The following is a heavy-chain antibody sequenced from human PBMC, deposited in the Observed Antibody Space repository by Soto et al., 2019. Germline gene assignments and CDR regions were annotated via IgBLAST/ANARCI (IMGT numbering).Heavy chain of an antibody. J-gene: IGHJ4*02. CDR1: GFTFSSYG. Sequence: GGSLRLSCAASGFTFSSYGMHWVRQAPGKGLEWVAVISYDGSNKYYADSVKGRFTISRDNSKNTLYLQMNSLRAEDTAVYYCAKDQVTAMVTSGIDYWGQGTLVTVSS. CDR3: AKDQVTAMVTSGIDY. V-gene: IGHV3-30*18. CDR2: ISYDGSNK. D-gene: IGHD5-18*01.